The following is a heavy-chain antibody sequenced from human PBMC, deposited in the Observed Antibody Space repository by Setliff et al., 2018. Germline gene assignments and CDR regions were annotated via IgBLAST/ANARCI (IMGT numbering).Heavy chain of an antibody. CDR1: GDSFSDYY. CDR2: INHRGST. CDR3: ARDITREPYTGGFYHFDP. D-gene: IGHD3-16*01. J-gene: IGHJ5*02. V-gene: IGHV4-34*01. Sequence: SETLSLTCVVYGDSFSDYYWSWIRQPPGKGLEWIEEINHRGSTNYSPSLRSRVTMSVDTSKKQLSLMLSTVTAADTAVYYCARDITREPYTGGFYHFDPWGQGALVTVS.